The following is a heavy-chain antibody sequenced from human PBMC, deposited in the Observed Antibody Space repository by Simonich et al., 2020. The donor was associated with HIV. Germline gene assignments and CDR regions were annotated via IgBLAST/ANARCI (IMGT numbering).Heavy chain of an antibody. Sequence: QVQLVQSGAAVKKPGASVKVSCKTSGYTFTNYAISWVRQAPGQGLEWMGWVRTFGGDTKYSQNLQGRVTMTTDTSTTTVYMELRSLRSDDTAIYYCARGQPYFDYWGQGTLVTVSS. CDR3: ARGQPYFDY. V-gene: IGHV1-18*01. CDR1: GYTFTNYA. CDR2: VRTFGGDT. J-gene: IGHJ4*02.